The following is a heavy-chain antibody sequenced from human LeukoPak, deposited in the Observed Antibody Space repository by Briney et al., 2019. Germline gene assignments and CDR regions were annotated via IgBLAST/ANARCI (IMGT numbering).Heavy chain of an antibody. CDR1: GFTFSRYW. D-gene: IGHD6-13*01. CDR2: INQDGSEK. V-gene: IGHV3-7*03. CDR3: TRGSRQLGL. J-gene: IGHJ4*02. Sequence: SLRLSCAASGFTFSRYWISWVRQAPGKGLEWVANINQDGSEKYYVDSVKGRFTISRDNAKNSLYLQMKSLTAEDTAVYYCTRGSRQLGLWGQGTLVTVSS.